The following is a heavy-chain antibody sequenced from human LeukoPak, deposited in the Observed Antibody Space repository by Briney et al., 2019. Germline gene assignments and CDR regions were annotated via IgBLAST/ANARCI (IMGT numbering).Heavy chain of an antibody. D-gene: IGHD3-22*01. CDR1: GGSINSYY. J-gene: IGHJ3*01. Sequence: SETLSLTCTVSGGSINSYYWSWIRQPPGKGLEWIGNIYYSGSTRYNPSLKSRVTIPVATSKSQFSLKLSSVTAADTAVYYCARHDDHYDSDDAFDFWGQGTMVIVSS. CDR3: ARHDDHYDSDDAFDF. CDR2: IYYSGST. V-gene: IGHV4-59*08.